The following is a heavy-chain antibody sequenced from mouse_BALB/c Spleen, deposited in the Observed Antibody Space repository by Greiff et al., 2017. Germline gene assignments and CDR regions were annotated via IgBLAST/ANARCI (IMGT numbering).Heavy chain of an antibody. CDR2: ISSGGSYT. Sequence: EVMLVESGGGLVKPGGSLKLSCAASGFTFSSYAMSWVRQTPEKRLEWVATISSGGSYTYYPDSVKGRFTISRDNAKNTLYLQMSSLRSEDTAMYYCARNYYFDYWGQGTTLTVSS. CDR1: GFTFSSYA. V-gene: IGHV5-9-1*01. CDR3: ARNYYFDY. J-gene: IGHJ2*01.